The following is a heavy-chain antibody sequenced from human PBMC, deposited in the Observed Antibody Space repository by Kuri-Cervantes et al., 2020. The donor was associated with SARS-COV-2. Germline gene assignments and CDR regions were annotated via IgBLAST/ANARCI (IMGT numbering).Heavy chain of an antibody. CDR1: GFTFSSYW. D-gene: IGHD3-3*01. CDR3: ARGEYNYDFWSGYGRGYYYYMDV. J-gene: IGHJ6*03. V-gene: IGHV3-7*02. CDR2: IKQDGSEK. Sequence: GESLKISCAASGFTFSSYWMSWVRQAPGKGLEWVANIKQDGSEKYYVDSVKGRFTISRDNAKNTLYLQMNSLRAEDTAVYYCARGEYNYDFWSGYGRGYYYYMDVWGKGTTVTVSS.